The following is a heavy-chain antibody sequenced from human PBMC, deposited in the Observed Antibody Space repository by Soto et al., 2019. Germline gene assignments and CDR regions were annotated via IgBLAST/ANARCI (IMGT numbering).Heavy chain of an antibody. V-gene: IGHV4-39*01. D-gene: IGHD2-8*01. J-gene: IGHJ4*02. CDR2: IHYSGST. Sequence: KPSETLSLTCTVSGDSIGTTHSYWAWIRQSPGKGLEWIGNIHYSGSTYYMPSLRSRVTLSVDTSKNQFSLRLTSVTAEDTAVYYCARHEGNGNVWPLDYWGQGILVTVPQ. CDR1: GDSIGTTHSY. CDR3: ARHEGNGNVWPLDY.